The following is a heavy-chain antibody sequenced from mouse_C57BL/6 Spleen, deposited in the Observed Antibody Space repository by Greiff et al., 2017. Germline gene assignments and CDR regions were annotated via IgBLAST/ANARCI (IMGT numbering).Heavy chain of an antibody. CDR2: IYPGDGDT. J-gene: IGHJ2*01. D-gene: IGHD4-1*01. CDR1: GYAFSSSW. Sequence: VQLQESGPELVKPGASVKISCKASGYAFSSSWVNWVKQRPGKGLEWIGRIYPGDGDTNYNGKFKGKATLTADKSSSTAYMQLSSLTSEDSAVYFCARWEFDYWGQGTTLTVSS. V-gene: IGHV1-82*01. CDR3: ARWEFDY.